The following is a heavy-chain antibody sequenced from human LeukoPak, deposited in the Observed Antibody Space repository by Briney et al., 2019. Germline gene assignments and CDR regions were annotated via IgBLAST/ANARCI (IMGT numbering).Heavy chain of an antibody. CDR3: AREDYYDGSTDY. D-gene: IGHD3-22*01. V-gene: IGHV3-74*01. Sequence: GGSLRLSCTASGFSFSGHWMHWARQLPGKGLVWVSRISPTGSTTSYADSVKGRFTISRDNTENSLYLQMNSLRPEDTAVYYCAREDYYDGSTDYWGQGTLVTVSS. CDR2: ISPTGSTT. J-gene: IGHJ4*02. CDR1: GFSFSGHW.